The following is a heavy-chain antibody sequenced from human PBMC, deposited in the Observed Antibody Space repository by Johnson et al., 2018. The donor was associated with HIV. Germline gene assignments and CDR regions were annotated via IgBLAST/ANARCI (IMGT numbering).Heavy chain of an antibody. Sequence: VQLVESGGGVVRPGGSLRLSCAASGFTFDDYGMSWVRQAPGKGLEWVSGINWNGGSTGYADSVKGRFTISRDNAKNSLYLHMNSLRAEDTALYYCARKVYYYDSSGYSSDAFDIWGQGTMVTVSS. CDR3: ARKVYYYDSSGYSSDAFDI. J-gene: IGHJ3*02. CDR1: GFTFDDYG. V-gene: IGHV3-20*04. D-gene: IGHD3-22*01. CDR2: INWNGGST.